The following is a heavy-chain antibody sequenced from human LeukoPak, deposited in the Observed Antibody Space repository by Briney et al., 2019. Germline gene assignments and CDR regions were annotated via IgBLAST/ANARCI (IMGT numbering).Heavy chain of an antibody. Sequence: SETLSLTCTVSGGSISSSSYYWGWIRQPPGMGLEWIGSIYYSGSTYYNPSLKSRVTISVDTSKNQFSLKLSSVTAADTAVYYCARGDTAMVSWGYWGQGTLVTVSS. CDR3: ARGDTAMVSWGY. V-gene: IGHV4-39*07. CDR2: IYYSGST. CDR1: GGSISSSSYY. J-gene: IGHJ4*02. D-gene: IGHD5-18*01.